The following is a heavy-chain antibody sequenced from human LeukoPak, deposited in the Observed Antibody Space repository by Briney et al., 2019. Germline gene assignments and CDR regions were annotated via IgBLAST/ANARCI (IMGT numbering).Heavy chain of an antibody. J-gene: IGHJ4*02. CDR3: ARDIYGGHDY. V-gene: IGHV3-21*01. D-gene: IGHD2-21*01. CDR1: GFTFSSYA. CDR2: ISSSGSYI. Sequence: GGSLRLACAASGFTFSSYAFNWVRRAPGKGLEWVSPISSSGSYIYCADSVKGRFTISRGSSKNTLYLQMNSLRAEDTAVYYCARDIYGGHDYWGQGTLLTVSS.